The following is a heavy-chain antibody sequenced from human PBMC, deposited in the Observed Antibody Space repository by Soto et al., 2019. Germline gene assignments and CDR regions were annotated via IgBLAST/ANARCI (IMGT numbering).Heavy chain of an antibody. J-gene: IGHJ5*02. V-gene: IGHV3-30-3*01. D-gene: IGHD1-26*01. CDR1: GFTFSSYA. Sequence: QVQLVESGGGVVQPGRSLRLSCAASGFTFSSYAMHWVRQAPGKGLEWVAVISYDGSNKYYADSVKGRFTISRDNSKNTLYLQMNSLRAEDTAVYYCARDREINWFDPWGQGTLVTVSS. CDR2: ISYDGSNK. CDR3: ARDREINWFDP.